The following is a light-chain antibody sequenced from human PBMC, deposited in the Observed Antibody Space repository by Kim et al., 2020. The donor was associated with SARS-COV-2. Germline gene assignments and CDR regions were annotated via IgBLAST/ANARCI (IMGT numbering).Light chain of an antibody. CDR2: DAS. CDR1: QDISNY. CDR3: HHYDDLRYT. Sequence: DIQMTQSPSSLSASVGDRVTITCQASQDISNYLNWYQQKPGKAPKLLIYDASNLETGVPSRFSGSGSGTNFTFTISSLQPDDIATYYCHHYDDLRYTFGQGTKLEI. J-gene: IGKJ2*01. V-gene: IGKV1-33*01.